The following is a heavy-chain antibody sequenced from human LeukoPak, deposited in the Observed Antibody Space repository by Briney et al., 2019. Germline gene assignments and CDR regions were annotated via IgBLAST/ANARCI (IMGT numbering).Heavy chain of an antibody. D-gene: IGHD1-26*01. CDR2: ISGSGGST. J-gene: IGHJ4*02. CDR3: AGGSYPTTLFDY. V-gene: IGHV3-23*01. Sequence: WIRQPPGKGLEWVSAISGSGGSTYYADSVKGRFTISRDNSKNTLYLQMNSLRAEDTAVYYCAGGSYPTTLFDYWGQGTLVTVSS.